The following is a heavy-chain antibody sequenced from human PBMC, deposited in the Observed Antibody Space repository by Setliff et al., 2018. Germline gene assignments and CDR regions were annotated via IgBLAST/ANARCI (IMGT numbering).Heavy chain of an antibody. D-gene: IGHD2-2*01. CDR3: ERLVRYCTTTSCQGTSGEDL. V-gene: IGHV1-18*01. Sequence: ASVKVSCKTSGYIFTNYYVHWVRQAPGQGLEWMGWISPHTGKAFYAPQFQGRVIMTTDTSSNTAYLDLRSLTSDDTGVYFCERLVRYCTTTSCQGTSGEDLWGQGTLVTSPQ. J-gene: IGHJ5*02. CDR2: ISPHTGKA. CDR1: GYIFTNYY.